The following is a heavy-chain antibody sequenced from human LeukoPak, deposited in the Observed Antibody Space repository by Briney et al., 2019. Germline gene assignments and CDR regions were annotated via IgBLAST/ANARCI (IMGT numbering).Heavy chain of an antibody. J-gene: IGHJ6*02. D-gene: IGHD3-22*01. V-gene: IGHV4-59*01. CDR1: GGSISSYY. CDR2: IYYSGST. CDR3: ARAEDYYDSSGYLYYYGMDV. Sequence: SETLSPTCTVSGGSISSYYWSWIRQPPGKGLEWIGYIYYSGSTNYNPSLKSRVTISVDTSKNQFSLKLSSVTAADTAVYYCARAEDYYDSSGYLYYYGMDVWGQGTTVTVSS.